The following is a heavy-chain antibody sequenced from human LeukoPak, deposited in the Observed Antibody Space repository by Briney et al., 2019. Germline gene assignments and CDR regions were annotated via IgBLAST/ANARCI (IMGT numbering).Heavy chain of an antibody. D-gene: IGHD3-10*01. J-gene: IGHJ5*02. CDR1: GGSVSSGGYS. Sequence: SETLSLTCAVSGGSVSSGGYSWSWIRQPPGKGLEWIGYIYHSGSTYYNPSLKSRVTISVDRSKNQFSLKLSSVTAADTAVYYCARSAGFGELLRFDPWGQGTLVTVSS. V-gene: IGHV4-30-2*01. CDR3: ARSAGFGELLRFDP. CDR2: IYHSGST.